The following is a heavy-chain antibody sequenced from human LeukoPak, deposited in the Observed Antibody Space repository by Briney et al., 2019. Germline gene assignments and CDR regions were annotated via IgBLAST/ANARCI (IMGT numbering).Heavy chain of an antibody. V-gene: IGHV4-38-2*01. CDR2: IYHSGST. J-gene: IGHJ4*02. CDR3: ARVNTSIVVVVAAMGYFDY. CDR1: GYSISSGYY. Sequence: SETLSLTCAVSGYSISSGYYWGWIRQPPGKGLEWIGSIYHSGSTYYNPSLKSRVTISVDTSENQFSLKLSSVTAADTAVCYCARVNTSIVVVVAAMGYFDYWGQGTLVTVSS. D-gene: IGHD2-15*01.